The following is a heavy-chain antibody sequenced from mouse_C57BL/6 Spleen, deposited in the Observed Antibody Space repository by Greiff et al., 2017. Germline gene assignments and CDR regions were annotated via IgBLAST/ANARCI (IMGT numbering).Heavy chain of an antibody. CDR3: ARRGLGRGAMDY. J-gene: IGHJ4*01. CDR2: IYPGDGDT. CDR1: GYAFSSYW. Sequence: QVQLKESGAELVKPGASVKISCKASGYAFSSYWMNWVKQRPGKGLEWIGQIYPGDGDTNYNGKFKGKATLTADKSSSTAYMQLSSLTSEDSAVYFCARRGLGRGAMDYWGQGTSVTVSS. V-gene: IGHV1-80*01. D-gene: IGHD3-1*01.